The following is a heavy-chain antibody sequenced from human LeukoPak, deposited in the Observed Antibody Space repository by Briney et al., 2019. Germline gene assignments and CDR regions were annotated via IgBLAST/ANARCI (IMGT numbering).Heavy chain of an antibody. J-gene: IGHJ2*01. CDR1: GGSISSGGYS. Sequence: SETLSLTCAVSGGSISSGGYSWSWIRQPPGKGLEWIGCIYHSGSTYYNPSLKSRVTISVDTSKNQFSLKLSSVTAADTAVYYCARKSDWGRYWYFDLWGRGTLVTVSS. CDR2: IYHSGST. CDR3: ARKSDWGRYWYFDL. V-gene: IGHV4-30-2*02. D-gene: IGHD7-27*01.